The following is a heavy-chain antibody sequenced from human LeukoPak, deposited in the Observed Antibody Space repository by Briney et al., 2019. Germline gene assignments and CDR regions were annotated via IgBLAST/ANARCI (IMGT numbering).Heavy chain of an antibody. CDR1: GFTFSSYA. CDR3: AKVGVKLELRGGGPFDY. CDR2: ISGSGGST. Sequence: GGSLRLSCAASGFTFSSYAMSWVRQAPGKGLEWVSAISGSGGSTYYADSVKGRFTISRDNSKNTLYLQMNSLRAEDTAVYYCAKVGVKLELRGGGPFDYWGQGTLVTVSS. D-gene: IGHD1-7*01. J-gene: IGHJ4*02. V-gene: IGHV3-23*01.